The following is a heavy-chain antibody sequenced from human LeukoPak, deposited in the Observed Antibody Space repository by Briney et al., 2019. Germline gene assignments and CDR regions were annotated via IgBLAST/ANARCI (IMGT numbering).Heavy chain of an antibody. CDR2: IYFSGST. J-gene: IGHJ6*02. Sequence: SETLSLTCTVSGDSISSANYYWGWVRQPPGKGLEWIGSIYFSGSTYYNPSLKSRVTISVDTSKNQFSLKLSSVTAADTAVYYCARVSVMAKVVVVSLDVWGQGTTVTVSS. V-gene: IGHV4-39*07. CDR3: ARVSVMAKVVVVSLDV. D-gene: IGHD3-22*01. CDR1: GDSISSANYY.